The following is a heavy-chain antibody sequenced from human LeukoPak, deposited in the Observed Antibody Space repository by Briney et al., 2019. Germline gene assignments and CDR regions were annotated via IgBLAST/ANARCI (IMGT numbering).Heavy chain of an antibody. D-gene: IGHD1-26*01. J-gene: IGHJ4*02. CDR1: GFTFRNYW. CDR3: ARDLPVVGAPGFDY. CDR2: IKQDGSEK. Sequence: GGSLRLSCVASGFTFRNYWMSWVRQAPGKGLEWVANIKQDGSEKYYVDSVKGRFTISRDNAKNSLYLQMNSLRVEDTAVYYCARDLPVVGAPGFDYWGQGTLVTVSS. V-gene: IGHV3-7*01.